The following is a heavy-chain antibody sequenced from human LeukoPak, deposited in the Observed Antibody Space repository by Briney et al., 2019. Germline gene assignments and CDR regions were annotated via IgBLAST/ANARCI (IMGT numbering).Heavy chain of an antibody. CDR3: ARLGDDILTGSDY. Sequence: GGSLRLSCAASGFTFSSYAMHWVRQAPGKGLEYVSAISSNGGSTYYANSVKGRFTISRDNSKNTLYLQMGSLRAEDMAVYYCARLGDDILTGSDYWGQGTLVTVSS. CDR1: GFTFSSYA. CDR2: ISSNGGST. D-gene: IGHD3-9*01. V-gene: IGHV3-64*01. J-gene: IGHJ4*02.